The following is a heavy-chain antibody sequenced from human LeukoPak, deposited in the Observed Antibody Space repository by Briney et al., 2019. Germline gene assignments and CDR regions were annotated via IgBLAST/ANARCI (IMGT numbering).Heavy chain of an antibody. V-gene: IGHV4-61*02. CDR2: IYGNGNT. CDR1: GGSISSGTYY. D-gene: IGHD3-22*01. Sequence: PSETLSLTCTVSGGSISSGTYYWAWIRQPAGKGLAWIGRIYGNGNTNYNPSLKSRVTISVDTSKNQFSLKLSSVTAADTAMYYCATDHYYDSKLDPWGQGTLVTVSS. J-gene: IGHJ5*02. CDR3: ATDHYYDSKLDP.